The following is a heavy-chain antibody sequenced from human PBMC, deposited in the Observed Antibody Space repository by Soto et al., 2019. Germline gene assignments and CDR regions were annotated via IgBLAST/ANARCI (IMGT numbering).Heavy chain of an antibody. J-gene: IGHJ6*03. CDR2: TYYRSKWYN. V-gene: IGHV6-1*01. D-gene: IGHD5-12*01. CDR3: AGHSGYDLFSGDEQRYYYYYYMDV. Sequence: KQSQTLSLTCAISGDSVSSNSAAWNWIRQSPSRGLEWLGRTYYRSKWYNDYAVSVKSRITINPDTSKNQFSLQLNSVTPEDTAVYYCAGHSGYDLFSGDEQRYYYYYYMDVWGKGTTVTVSS. CDR1: GDSVSSNSAA.